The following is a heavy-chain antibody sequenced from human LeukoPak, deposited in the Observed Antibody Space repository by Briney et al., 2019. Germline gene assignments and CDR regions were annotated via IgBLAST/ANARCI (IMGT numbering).Heavy chain of an antibody. CDR3: ARDSGSSSWGEVDY. Sequence: SGTLSLTCTVSGGSISSYYWSWIRQPPGKGLEWIGYIYYSGSTNYNPSLKSRVTISVDTPKNQFSLKLSSVTAADTAVYYCARDSGSSSWGEVDYWGQGTLVTVSS. V-gene: IGHV4-59*01. D-gene: IGHD6-13*01. CDR2: IYYSGST. CDR1: GGSISSYY. J-gene: IGHJ4*02.